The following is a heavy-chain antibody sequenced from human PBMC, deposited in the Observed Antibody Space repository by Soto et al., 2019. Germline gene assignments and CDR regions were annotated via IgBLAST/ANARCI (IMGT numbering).Heavy chain of an antibody. J-gene: IGHJ6*02. CDR1: GFTFSSYG. Sequence: QVQLVESGGGVVQPVRSLRLSCAASGFTFSSYGMHWVRQAPGKGLEWVAVISYDGSNKYYADSVKGRFTISRDNSKNTLYLQMNSLRAEDTAVYYCAKDPVAGTYYYYGMDVWGQGTTVTVSS. V-gene: IGHV3-30*18. CDR3: AKDPVAGTYYYYGMDV. D-gene: IGHD6-19*01. CDR2: ISYDGSNK.